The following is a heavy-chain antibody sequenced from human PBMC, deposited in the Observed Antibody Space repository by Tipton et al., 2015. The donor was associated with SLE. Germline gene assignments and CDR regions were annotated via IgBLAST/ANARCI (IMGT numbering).Heavy chain of an antibody. CDR3: ARGGRITMVQGVISGMDV. V-gene: IGHV3-23*03. CDR2: IYRGGSST. D-gene: IGHD3-10*01. CDR1: GFTFSSYA. J-gene: IGHJ6*02. Sequence: SLRLSCAASGFTFSSYAMSWVRQAPGKGLEWVSVIYRGGSSTYYADSVKGRFTISRDNSKNTLYLQMGSLRAEDMAVYYCARGGRITMVQGVISGMDVWGQGTAVTVSS.